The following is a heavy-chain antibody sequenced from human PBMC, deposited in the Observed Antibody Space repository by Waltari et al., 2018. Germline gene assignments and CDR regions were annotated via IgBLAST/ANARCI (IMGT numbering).Heavy chain of an antibody. CDR2: MRPNRGDT. CDR1: GYKFFSYD. J-gene: IGHJ3*02. D-gene: IGHD3-16*02. V-gene: IGHV1-8*01. Sequence: QVQLVQSGAEVKTPGASVKVSCKASGYKFFSYDVTWVRQAPGQGLEWMGWMRPNRGDTAYAQTFQDRVIMTRDTSISTAYMELRSLRSEDTAVYYCARIMITSGGVIVPDAFDIWGQGTMVTVSS. CDR3: ARIMITSGGVIVPDAFDI.